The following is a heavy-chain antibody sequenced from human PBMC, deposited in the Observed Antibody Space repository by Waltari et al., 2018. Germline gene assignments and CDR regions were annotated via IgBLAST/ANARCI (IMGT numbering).Heavy chain of an antibody. V-gene: IGHV1-2*02. CDR1: GYTFNDYY. Sequence: QVQVVQSGAEVRKPGASVRVSCKASGYTFNDYYMHWVRQAPGERPEWMGWINPNSGGTNYARKFQGRVTMTRDPSISTAYMELSRLRSDDTAIYFCARERLDTPKVWYYMDVWGRGTTVSVSS. CDR2: INPNSGGT. CDR3: ARERLDTPKVWYYMDV. D-gene: IGHD5-18*01. J-gene: IGHJ6*03.